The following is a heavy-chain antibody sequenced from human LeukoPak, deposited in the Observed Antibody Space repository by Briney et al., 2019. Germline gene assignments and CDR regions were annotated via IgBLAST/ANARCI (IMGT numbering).Heavy chain of an antibody. CDR2: ISYDGSDQ. D-gene: IGHD3-10*01. CDR3: AKAQGTLWAAFDY. Sequence: PGRSLRLSCAASGFTFSTYGMHWVRQAPGKGLEWVAVISYDGSDQYYADSVKGRFTISRDNSKNTLYMQMNSPRAEDTAVYYCAKAQGTLWAAFDYWGQGTLVTVSS. J-gene: IGHJ4*02. V-gene: IGHV3-30*18. CDR1: GFTFSTYG.